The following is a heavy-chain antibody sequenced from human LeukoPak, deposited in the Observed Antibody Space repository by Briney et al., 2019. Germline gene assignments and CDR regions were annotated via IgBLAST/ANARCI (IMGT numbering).Heavy chain of an antibody. CDR3: ARESYDSSGYFKGRVDY. CDR1: GDSVCSNSAA. D-gene: IGHD3-22*01. V-gene: IGHV6-1*01. CDR2: TYYRSKWYT. Sequence: SQTLSLTCDISGDSVCSNSAAWNWIRQSPSRGLEWLGRTYYRSKWYTDYAVSVKSRITINPDTSKNQFSLQLNSVTPEDTAVYYCARESYDSSGYFKGRVDYWGQGTLVTVSS. J-gene: IGHJ4*02.